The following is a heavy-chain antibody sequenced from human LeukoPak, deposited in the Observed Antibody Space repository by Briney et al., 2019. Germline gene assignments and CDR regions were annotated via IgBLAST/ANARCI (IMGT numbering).Heavy chain of an antibody. CDR3: ARTPGYSSGLYYFDY. CDR1: GFTFSSYW. Sequence: GGSLRLSCAASGFTFSSYWMSGVRQAPGKGLEWVANIKQDGSEKYYVDSVKGRFTISRDNAKDSLYLQMNSLRAEDTAVYYCARTPGYSSGLYYFDYWGQGTLVTVSS. D-gene: IGHD6-19*01. V-gene: IGHV3-7*01. CDR2: IKQDGSEK. J-gene: IGHJ4*02.